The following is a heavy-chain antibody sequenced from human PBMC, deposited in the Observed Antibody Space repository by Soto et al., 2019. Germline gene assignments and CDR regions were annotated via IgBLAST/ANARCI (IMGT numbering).Heavy chain of an antibody. J-gene: IGHJ3*02. CDR3: AREEYYYDSSGYGDDAFDI. V-gene: IGHV4-31*03. CDR2: IYYSGST. CDR1: GGSISSGGYY. Sequence: QVQLQESGPGLVKPSQTLSLTCTVSGGSISSGGYYWSWIRQHPGKGLEWIGYIYYSGSTYYNPSLEGRVTISVDTSKSQFSLKLSSVTAADTAVYYCAREEYYYDSSGYGDDAFDIWGQGTMVTVSS. D-gene: IGHD3-22*01.